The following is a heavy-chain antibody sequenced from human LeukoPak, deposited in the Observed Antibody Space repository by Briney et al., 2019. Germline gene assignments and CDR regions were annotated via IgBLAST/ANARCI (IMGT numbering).Heavy chain of an antibody. CDR1: GFTFSSYG. V-gene: IGHV3-30*02. Sequence: GGSLRLSCAASGFTFSSYGMHWVRQAPGKGLEWVACIRYDGSNKYYADSVKGRFTISRDNSKNTLYLQMNSLRAEDTAVYYCAKDGPYGYSYGIRDFDYWGQGTLVTVSS. D-gene: IGHD5-18*01. CDR3: AKDGPYGYSYGIRDFDY. J-gene: IGHJ4*02. CDR2: IRYDGSNK.